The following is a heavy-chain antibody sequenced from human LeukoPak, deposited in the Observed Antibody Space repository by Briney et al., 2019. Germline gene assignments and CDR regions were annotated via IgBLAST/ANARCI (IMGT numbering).Heavy chain of an antibody. CDR3: AKDIARGSDWRGGFDY. V-gene: IGHV3-43D*04. Sequence: GGSLRLSCAASGFTFDDYAMHWVRQAPGKDLEWVSLISWDGGSTYYADSVKGRFTISRDNSKNSLYLQMNSLRAEDTALYYCAKDIARGSDWRGGFDYWGQGTLVTVSS. D-gene: IGHD3/OR15-3a*01. CDR2: ISWDGGST. J-gene: IGHJ4*02. CDR1: GFTFDDYA.